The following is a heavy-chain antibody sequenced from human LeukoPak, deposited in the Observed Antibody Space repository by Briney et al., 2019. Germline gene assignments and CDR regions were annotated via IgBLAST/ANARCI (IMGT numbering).Heavy chain of an antibody. Sequence: ASVKVSCKASGYTFTSYGISWVRQAPGQGLEWTGWISAYNGNTNYAQKLQGRVTMTTDTSTSTAYMELRSLRSDDTAVYYCARDQQLLWFGELSQINWFDPWGQGTLVTVSS. V-gene: IGHV1-18*01. CDR2: ISAYNGNT. CDR3: ARDQQLLWFGELSQINWFDP. CDR1: GYTFTSYG. D-gene: IGHD3-10*01. J-gene: IGHJ5*02.